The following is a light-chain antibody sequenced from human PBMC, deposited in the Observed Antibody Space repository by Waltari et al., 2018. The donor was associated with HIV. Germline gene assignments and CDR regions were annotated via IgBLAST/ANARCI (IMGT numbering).Light chain of an antibody. V-gene: IGLV2-14*03. J-gene: IGLJ1*01. CDR2: DVS. CDR1: SSDVGHYNY. Sequence: QSALTQPASVSGSPGQSITISCTGTSSDVGHYNYVSWYQQHPDKAPKLIIYDVSTRPSGISDRSSGSKSGNTASLTISGLQNDDEADYFCSSYTGSSTLGVFGTGTRVTVL. CDR3: SSYTGSSTLGV.